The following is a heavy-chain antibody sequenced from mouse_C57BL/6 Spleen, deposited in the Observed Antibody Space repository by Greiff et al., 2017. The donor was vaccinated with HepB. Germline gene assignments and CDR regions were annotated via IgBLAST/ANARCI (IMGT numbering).Heavy chain of an antibody. Sequence: VQLQQSGPELVKPGASVKMSCKASGYTFTDYNMHWVKQSHGKSLEWIGYINPNNGGTSYNQKFKGKATLTVNKSSSTAYMELRSLTSEDSAVYYCAKKGYYGSSYDWFAYWGQGTLVTVSA. J-gene: IGHJ3*01. V-gene: IGHV1-22*01. CDR1: GYTFTDYN. D-gene: IGHD1-1*01. CDR2: INPNNGGT. CDR3: AKKGYYGSSYDWFAY.